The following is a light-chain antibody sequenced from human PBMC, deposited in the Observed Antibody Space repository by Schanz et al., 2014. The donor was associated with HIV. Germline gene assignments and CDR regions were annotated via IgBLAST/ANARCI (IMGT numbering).Light chain of an antibody. V-gene: IGLV2-14*03. CDR1: SSDPGDVNF. Sequence: QSALTQPTSVSGSPGQSITISCTVASSDPGDVNFPSRYQQHPGKAPKLMIYDFSDRPSGISSRFSGSKSGNTASLTISALQAEDEADYYCSSYTTTNTWLFGGGTKLTVL. CDR3: SSYTTTNTWL. J-gene: IGLJ3*02. CDR2: DFS.